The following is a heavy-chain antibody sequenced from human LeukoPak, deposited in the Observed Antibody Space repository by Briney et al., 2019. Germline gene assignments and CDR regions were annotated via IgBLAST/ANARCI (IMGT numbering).Heavy chain of an antibody. CDR3: AREAGIQLWLPGY. J-gene: IGHJ4*02. CDR2: ISSSSSTI. CDR1: GFTFSSYS. D-gene: IGHD5-18*01. V-gene: IGHV3-48*01. Sequence: PGGSLRLSCAASGFTFSSYSMNWVRQAPGKGLEWVSYISSSSSTIYYADSVKGRFTISRDNAKNSLYLQMNSLRAEDTAVYYCAREAGIQLWLPGYWGQGTLVTVSS.